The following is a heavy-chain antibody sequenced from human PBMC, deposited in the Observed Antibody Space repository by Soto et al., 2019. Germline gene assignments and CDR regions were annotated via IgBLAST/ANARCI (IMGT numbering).Heavy chain of an antibody. CDR2: MNAGVGNT. Sequence: HVELVQSGADVKKPGASVSISCKASGYTFTDYALHLVRQAPGQRLEWMGWMNAGVGNTLYSQKFQGRITITRDTSASTAYMELNSLKSEDTAIYYCARDTGYTFGSLNYWVPGTLVTVSS. V-gene: IGHV1-3*01. CDR1: GYTFTDYA. CDR3: ARDTGYTFGSLNY. D-gene: IGHD5-18*01. J-gene: IGHJ4*02.